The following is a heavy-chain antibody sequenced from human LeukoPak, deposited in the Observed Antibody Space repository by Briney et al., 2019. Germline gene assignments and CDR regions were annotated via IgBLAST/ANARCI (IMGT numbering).Heavy chain of an antibody. CDR1: GFTFSSYA. J-gene: IGHJ4*02. CDR2: ISSNGGST. D-gene: IGHD6-13*01. CDR3: ARAIAAAGFSDY. Sequence: GGSLRLSCAASGFTFSSYAMHWVRQAPGKGLEYVSAISSNGGSTYYANSVKGRFTISRDSSKNTLYLQMGSLRAEDMAVYYCARAIAAAGFSDYWGQGTLVTVSS. V-gene: IGHV3-64*01.